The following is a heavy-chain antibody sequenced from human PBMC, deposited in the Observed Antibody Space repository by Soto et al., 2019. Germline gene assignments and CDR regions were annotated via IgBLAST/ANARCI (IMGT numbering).Heavy chain of an antibody. J-gene: IGHJ5*02. CDR2: IYYSGST. V-gene: IGHV4-39*01. D-gene: IGHD1-1*01. CDR1: GGSISSSSYY. CDR3: ATCTTGSKVQGWFDP. Sequence: SETLSLTCTVSGGSISSSSYYWGWIRQPPGKGLEWIGSIYYSGSTYYNPSLKSRVTISVDTSKNQFSLKLSSVTAADTAVYYCATCTTGSKVQGWFDPWGQGTLVTVSS.